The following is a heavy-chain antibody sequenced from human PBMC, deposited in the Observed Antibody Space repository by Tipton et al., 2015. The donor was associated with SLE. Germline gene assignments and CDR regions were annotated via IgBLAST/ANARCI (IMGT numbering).Heavy chain of an antibody. D-gene: IGHD4-17*01. Sequence: TLSLTCTVSGGSISNYYWSWIRQPPGKGLEWIGYIYYVGNTDYNPSLKSRVTLSLHTSENQFSLKLSSVTAADTAVYFCARMYGDSRTNWFDPWGQGTLVTVSS. CDR2: IYYVGNT. V-gene: IGHV4-59*08. CDR1: GGSISNYY. J-gene: IGHJ5*02. CDR3: ARMYGDSRTNWFDP.